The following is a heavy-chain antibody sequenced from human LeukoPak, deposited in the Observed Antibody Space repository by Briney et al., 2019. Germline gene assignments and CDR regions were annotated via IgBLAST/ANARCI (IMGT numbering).Heavy chain of an antibody. D-gene: IGHD2-15*01. CDR1: GYSFTSYW. Sequence: GESLKISCEGSGYSFTSYWIGWVRQMPGKGLEWMGIIHLGDSDTRYSPSFQGQVTISADRSITTAYLQWSSLKASDTAMYYCARLYCSGDNCYFDYWGQGTLVTVSS. CDR3: ARLYCSGDNCYFDY. J-gene: IGHJ4*02. CDR2: IHLGDSDT. V-gene: IGHV5-51*01.